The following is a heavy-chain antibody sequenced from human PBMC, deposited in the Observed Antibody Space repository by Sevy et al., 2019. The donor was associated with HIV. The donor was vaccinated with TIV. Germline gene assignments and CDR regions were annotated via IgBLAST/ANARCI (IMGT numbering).Heavy chain of an antibody. Sequence: GGSLRLSCAASGFTFSSYAMHWVRQAPGKGLEWVAVISYDGSNKYYADSVKGRFTISRDNSKNRLYLQMNSLRAEDTAVYYCARDRRDSSGYPLDYWGQGTLVTVSS. CDR2: ISYDGSNK. J-gene: IGHJ4*02. D-gene: IGHD3-22*01. CDR3: ARDRRDSSGYPLDY. CDR1: GFTFSSYA. V-gene: IGHV3-30-3*01.